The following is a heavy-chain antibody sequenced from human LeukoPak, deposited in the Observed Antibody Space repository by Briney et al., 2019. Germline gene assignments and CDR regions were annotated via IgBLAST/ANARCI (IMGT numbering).Heavy chain of an antibody. J-gene: IGHJ5*02. CDR1: GYTFTSYG. D-gene: IGHD3-10*01. CDR3: ARDLYYGSGSWLYAVSYWFDP. Sequence: ASVKVSCKASGYTFTSYGISWVRQAPGQGLEWMGWISAYNGNTNYAQKLQGRVTMTTDTSTSTAYMGLRSLRSDDTAVYYCARDLYYGSGSWLYAVSYWFDPWGQGTLVTVSS. CDR2: ISAYNGNT. V-gene: IGHV1-18*01.